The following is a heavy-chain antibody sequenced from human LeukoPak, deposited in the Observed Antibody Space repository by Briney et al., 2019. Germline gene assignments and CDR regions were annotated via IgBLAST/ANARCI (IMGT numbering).Heavy chain of an antibody. CDR1: GGSISSSSYY. D-gene: IGHD3-22*01. CDR2: IYYSGST. V-gene: IGHV4-39*01. J-gene: IGHJ3*02. Sequence: PSQTLSLTCTVSGGSISSSSYYWGWIRQPPGKGLEWIGSIYYSGSTYYNPSLKSRVTISVDTSKNQFSLKLSSVTAADTAVYYCARRTMIVVVPVNDAFDIWGQGTMVTVSS. CDR3: ARRTMIVVVPVNDAFDI.